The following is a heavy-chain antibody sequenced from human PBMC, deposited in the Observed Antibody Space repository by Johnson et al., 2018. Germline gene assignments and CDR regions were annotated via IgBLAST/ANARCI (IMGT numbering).Heavy chain of an antibody. V-gene: IGHV1-69*01. CDR1: GGTFSTYA. CDR3: ATRGNCSGGSCYLLSALDI. D-gene: IGHD2-15*01. CDR2: MNPIFGTT. J-gene: IGHJ3*02. Sequence: QVQLQESGAEVKKPGSSVKVSCKASGGTFSTYAISWVRQAPGQGLEWMGGMNPIFGTTNYAQKFQGRVTITAEEATITAYMVLSSLRYDDTAVYYWATRGNCSGGSCYLLSALDIWGQGTMVTFSS.